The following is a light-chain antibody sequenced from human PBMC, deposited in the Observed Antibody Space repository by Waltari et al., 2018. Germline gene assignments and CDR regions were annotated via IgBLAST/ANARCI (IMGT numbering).Light chain of an antibody. CDR2: DAS. Sequence: DVQLTQSPSSLSASVGDRVPIPCQASQDIYNYLNWFQQKPGKAPKLLIYDASNLETGVPSRFSGSRSGTDFTFTISSLQPEDVATYYCQQYENFPYSFGQGTKLEIK. CDR1: QDIYNY. CDR3: QQYENFPYS. V-gene: IGKV1-33*01. J-gene: IGKJ2*03.